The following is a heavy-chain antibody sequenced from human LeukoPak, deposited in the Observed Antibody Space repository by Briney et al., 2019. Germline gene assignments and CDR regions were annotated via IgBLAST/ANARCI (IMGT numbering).Heavy chain of an antibody. D-gene: IGHD1-26*01. CDR2: IDRSGSDI. Sequence: GGSLRLSCAASGFTVSDYYMNWIRQAPGKGLEWVAFIDRSGSDIKYADSVKGRFTISRDNTKNSLYLQMNSLRAEDTAVYYCARDLTVGPIFIDYWGQGTLVTVSS. V-gene: IGHV3-11*06. J-gene: IGHJ4*02. CDR3: ARDLTVGPIFIDY. CDR1: GFTVSDYY.